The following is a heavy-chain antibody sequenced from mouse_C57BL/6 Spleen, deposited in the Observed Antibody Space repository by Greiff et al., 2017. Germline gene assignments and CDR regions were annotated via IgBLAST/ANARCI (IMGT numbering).Heavy chain of an antibody. V-gene: IGHV5-6*01. CDR3: ARSYDYDHAMDY. CDR2: ISSGGSYT. J-gene: IGHJ4*01. CDR1: GFTFSSYG. Sequence: LQLKESGGDLVKPGGSLKLSCAASGFTFSSYGMSWVRQTPDKRLEWVATISSGGSYTYYPDSVKGRFTISRDNAKNTLYLQMSSLKSEDTAMYYCARSYDYDHAMDYWGQGTSVTVSS. D-gene: IGHD2-4*01.